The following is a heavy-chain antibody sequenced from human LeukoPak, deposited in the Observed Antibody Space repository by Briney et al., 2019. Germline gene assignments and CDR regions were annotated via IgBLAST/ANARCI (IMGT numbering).Heavy chain of an antibody. V-gene: IGHV1-2*02. CDR1: GYTFTGYY. CDR3: ARGTGYSSSRYVSN. Sequence: ASVKVSCKASGYTFTGYYMHWVRQAPGQGLEWMGWINPNSGGTNYAQKFQGRVTMTRDTSISTAYMELSRLRSDDTAVYYCARGTGYSSSRYVSNWGQGTLVTVSS. J-gene: IGHJ4*02. CDR2: INPNSGGT. D-gene: IGHD6-13*01.